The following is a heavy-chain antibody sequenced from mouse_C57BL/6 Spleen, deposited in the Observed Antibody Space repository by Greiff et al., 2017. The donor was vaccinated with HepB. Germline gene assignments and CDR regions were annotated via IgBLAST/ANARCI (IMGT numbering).Heavy chain of an antibody. D-gene: IGHD1-1*01. CDR2: IYPGSGST. V-gene: IGHV1-55*01. J-gene: IGHJ2*01. Sequence: VQLQQPGAELVKPGASVKMSCKASGYTFTSYWITWVKQRPGQGLEWIGDIYPGSGSTNYNEKFKSKATLTVDTSSSTAYMQLSSLTSEDSAVYYCARRFDYYGSSYFDYWGQGTTLTVSS. CDR1: GYTFTSYW. CDR3: ARRFDYYGSSYFDY.